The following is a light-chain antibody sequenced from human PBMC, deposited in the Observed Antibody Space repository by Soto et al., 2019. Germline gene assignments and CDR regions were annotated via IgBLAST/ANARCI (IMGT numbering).Light chain of an antibody. CDR3: ASYTTAHTLV. J-gene: IGLJ3*02. CDR1: RSDIGSRDS. CDR2: DVN. Sequence: QSVLTQPASVSGSLGQSITIPCTGTRSDIGSRDSVSWYQHHPGEAPKLLIYDVNIRPSGVSHRFSGSKSDNTASLTISGLQAEDEADYSCASYTTAHTLVFGGGTKLTVL. V-gene: IGLV2-14*03.